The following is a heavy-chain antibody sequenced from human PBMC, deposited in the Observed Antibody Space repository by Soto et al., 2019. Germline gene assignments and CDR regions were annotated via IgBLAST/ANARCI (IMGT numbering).Heavy chain of an antibody. CDR1: GGTFSSYA. CDR3: ARVRVRRRNSSYCYDGMDV. D-gene: IGHD6-6*01. V-gene: IGHV1-69*01. J-gene: IGHJ6*02. Sequence: QVQLVQYGAEVKKPGSSVKVSCKASGGTFSSYAISWVLQAPGQGLEWMGGIIPIFGTANYAQKFQGRVTITADESTRTAYLKLSGVRSEDTAMYYWARVRVRRRNSSYCYDGMDVWGQGTTVTVSS. CDR2: IIPIFGTA.